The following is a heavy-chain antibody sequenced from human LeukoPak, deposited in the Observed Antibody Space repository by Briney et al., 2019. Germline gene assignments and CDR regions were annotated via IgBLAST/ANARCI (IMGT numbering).Heavy chain of an antibody. CDR1: EFTFSSYW. V-gene: IGHV3-7*01. Sequence: GGSLRLSCAASEFTFSSYWMSWVRQAPGKGLEWVANTNQDGSAKYYVDSVKGRFTISRDNAKNSLYLQMNSLRAEDTAVYYCARSDWCYWGQGAQVTVSS. D-gene: IGHD2-15*01. J-gene: IGHJ4*02. CDR3: ARSDWCY. CDR2: TNQDGSAK.